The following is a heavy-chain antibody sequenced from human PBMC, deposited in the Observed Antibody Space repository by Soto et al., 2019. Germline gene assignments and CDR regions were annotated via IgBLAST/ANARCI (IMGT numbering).Heavy chain of an antibody. CDR1: GDSVSSNSAA. V-gene: IGHV6-1*01. D-gene: IGHD6-19*01. CDR3: AREYETGWST. Sequence: PSQTLSLTCAISGDSVSSNSAAWNWIRQSPSRGLEWLGRTYYRTKWYNEYALSVKTRITINPDTSKNQSSLQLSSVTPDDTAVYYCAREYETGWSTWGQGTLVTVSS. CDR2: TYYRTKWYN. J-gene: IGHJ4*02.